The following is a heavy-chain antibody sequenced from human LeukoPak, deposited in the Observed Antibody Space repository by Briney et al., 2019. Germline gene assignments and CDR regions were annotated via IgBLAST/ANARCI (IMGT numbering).Heavy chain of an antibody. CDR1: GGSISSYY. J-gene: IGHJ6*03. CDR3: ARVDSGYPPYYYYYMDV. Sequence: PSETLSLTCTVSGGSISSYYWSWIRQPAGKGLEWIGRIYTSGSTNYNPSLKSRVTMSVDTSKNQFSLKLSSVTAADTAVYYCARVDSGYPPYYYYYMDVWGKGTTVTVSS. V-gene: IGHV4-4*07. D-gene: IGHD3-22*01. CDR2: IYTSGST.